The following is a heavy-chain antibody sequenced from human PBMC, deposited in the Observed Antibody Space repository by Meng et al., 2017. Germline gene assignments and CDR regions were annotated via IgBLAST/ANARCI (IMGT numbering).Heavy chain of an antibody. CDR3: AHRRGDSREGWFDP. D-gene: IGHD2-21*02. Sequence: TLKRSGSTLINPIQTLTLTCTVSGFSCSSSGVGVGWIRQAPGNALEWLALIYWDDDKRYSPSLKSRLTITKDTPKNQVVLTMTNMDPVDTATYYCAHRRGDSREGWFDPWGQGTLVTVSS. J-gene: IGHJ5*02. CDR1: GFSCSSSGVG. V-gene: IGHV2-5*02. CDR2: IYWDDDK.